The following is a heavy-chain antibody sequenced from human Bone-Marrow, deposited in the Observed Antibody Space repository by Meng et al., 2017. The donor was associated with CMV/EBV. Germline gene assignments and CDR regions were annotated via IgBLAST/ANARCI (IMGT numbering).Heavy chain of an antibody. J-gene: IGHJ3*02. V-gene: IGHV1-8*03. CDR2: MNPNSGNT. D-gene: IGHD3-3*01. CDR1: GYTFTSYD. CDR3: ARGKYYDFWSGYYRDIGAFDI. Sequence: ASVKVSCKASGYTFTSYDINWVRQATGQGLEWMGWMNPNSGNTGYAQKFQGRVTITRNTSISTAYMELRSMRSEDTAVYYCARGKYYDFWSGYYRDIGAFDIWGEGTMVTVSS.